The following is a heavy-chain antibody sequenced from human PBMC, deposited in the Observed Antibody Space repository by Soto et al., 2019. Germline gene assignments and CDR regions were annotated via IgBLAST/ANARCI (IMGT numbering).Heavy chain of an antibody. CDR1: GFTVSSKY. V-gene: IGHV3-66*01. CDR2: IQSGGPT. D-gene: IGHD2-15*01. Sequence: ESGGGLVQPGGSLRLSCAASGFTVSSKYMSWVRQAPGKGLEWVSLIQSGGPTYYADSVKGRFTISRDTSENTVHLQMDSLRAEDTAVYYCARDDVLCDGGRCYGVPLDVWGKGITVTVSS. CDR3: ARDDVLCDGGRCYGVPLDV. J-gene: IGHJ6*04.